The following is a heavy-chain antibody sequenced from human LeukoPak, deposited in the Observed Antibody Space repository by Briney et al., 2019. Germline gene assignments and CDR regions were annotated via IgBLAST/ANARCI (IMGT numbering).Heavy chain of an antibody. V-gene: IGHV1-8*01. D-gene: IGHD3-16*01. CDR1: GYTLTRYD. J-gene: IGHJ5*02. CDR3: ARSRIMRIPRQNWFDP. Sequence: ASVKVSCKASGYTLTRYDINWVRQATGQGLEWMGWMNPNSGNTGYAQKFQGRVTMTRNTSISTAYMGLSSLRSEDTAVYYCARSRIMRIPRQNWFDPWGQGTLVTVSS. CDR2: MNPNSGNT.